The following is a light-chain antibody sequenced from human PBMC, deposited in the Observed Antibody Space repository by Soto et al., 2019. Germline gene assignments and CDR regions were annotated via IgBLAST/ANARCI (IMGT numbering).Light chain of an antibody. CDR2: KAS. CDR1: QTISSW. Sequence: FQMTHAPSARSAPVAAGPYITLRASQTISSWLAWYQQKPGKAPKLLIYKASTLKSGVPSRFSGSGSGTEFTLTISSLQPDDFATYYCQHHNSYSETFGQGTKVDIK. V-gene: IGKV1-5*03. CDR3: QHHNSYSET. J-gene: IGKJ1*01.